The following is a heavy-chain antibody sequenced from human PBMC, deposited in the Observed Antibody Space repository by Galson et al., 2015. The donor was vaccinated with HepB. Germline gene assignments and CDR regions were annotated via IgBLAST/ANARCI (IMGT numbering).Heavy chain of an antibody. CDR2: TYYRSKWYN. CDR1: GDSVSSNSAA. V-gene: IGHV6-1*01. J-gene: IGHJ6*02. Sequence: CAISGDSVSSNSAAWNWIRQSPSRGLEWLGRTYYRSKWYNDYAVSVKSRITINPDTSKNQFSLQLNSVTPGDTAVYYCARDPSSSWYGPAGGMDVWAKGPRSPSP. D-gene: IGHD6-13*01. CDR3: ARDPSSSWYGPAGGMDV.